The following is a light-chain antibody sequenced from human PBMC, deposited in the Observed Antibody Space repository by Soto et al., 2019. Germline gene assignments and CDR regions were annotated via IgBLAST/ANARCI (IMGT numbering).Light chain of an antibody. CDR3: SSYTSSSTYV. J-gene: IGLJ1*01. V-gene: IGLV2-14*01. Sequence: QSALTQPASVSGSPGQEITISCTGTSSDVGGYNYVSWYQQHPGKAPKLMIYEVSNRPSGVSNRFSGSKSGNTASLTIAGLQAEDEADYYCSSYTSSSTYVFGTGTKLTVL. CDR2: EVS. CDR1: SSDVGGYNY.